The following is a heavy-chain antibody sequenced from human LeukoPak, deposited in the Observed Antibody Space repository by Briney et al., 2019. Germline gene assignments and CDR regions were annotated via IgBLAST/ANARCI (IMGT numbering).Heavy chain of an antibody. J-gene: IGHJ4*02. CDR2: ISGSGGST. CDR1: GFTFSSYA. V-gene: IGHV3-23*01. D-gene: IGHD3-9*01. Sequence: GGSLRLSCAASGFTFSSYAMSWVRQAPGKGLEWVSAISGSGGSTYYADSVKGRFTISRDNSKNTLYLQMNSLRAEDTAVYYCAKDIVTFYDILTGYQVLWGQGTLVTVSS. CDR3: AKDIVTFYDILTGYQVL.